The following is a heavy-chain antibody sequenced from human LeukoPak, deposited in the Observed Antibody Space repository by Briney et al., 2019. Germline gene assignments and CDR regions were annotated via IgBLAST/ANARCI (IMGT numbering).Heavy chain of an antibody. CDR3: ARDVGDIVATGDGFDI. CDR1: GYTFTSYG. Sequence: GASVKVSCKASGYTFTSYGISWVRQAPGQGLEWMGWISAYNGHTNYAQKFQGRVTMTTDTSTSTAYMELRSLRSDDTAVYYCARDVGDIVATGDGFDIWGQGTMVTVSS. D-gene: IGHD5-12*01. J-gene: IGHJ3*02. V-gene: IGHV1-18*01. CDR2: ISAYNGHT.